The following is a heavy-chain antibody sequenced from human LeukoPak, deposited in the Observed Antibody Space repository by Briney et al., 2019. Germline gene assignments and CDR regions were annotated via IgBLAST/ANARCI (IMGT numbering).Heavy chain of an antibody. J-gene: IGHJ4*02. Sequence: GASVKVSCKASGYTFTSYGISWVRQAPGQGLEWMGWISAYNGNTNYAQKLQGRVTMTTDTSTSTAYMELRSLRSDDTAVYYCARGGDYYDSSGYYFLPFDYWGQGTLVTVSS. CDR3: ARGGDYYDSSGYYFLPFDY. D-gene: IGHD3-22*01. V-gene: IGHV1-18*01. CDR1: GYTFTSYG. CDR2: ISAYNGNT.